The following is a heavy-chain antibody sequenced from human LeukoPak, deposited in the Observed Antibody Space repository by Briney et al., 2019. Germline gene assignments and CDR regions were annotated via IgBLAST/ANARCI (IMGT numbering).Heavy chain of an antibody. Sequence: ASVKVSCKASGGTFSSYAISWVRQAPGQGLEWMGWINTNTGNPTYAQGFTGRFVFSLDTSVSTAYLQISSLKAEDTAVYYCARDIAVAANGAFDIWGQGTMVTVSS. CDR3: ARDIAVAANGAFDI. CDR2: INTNTGNP. V-gene: IGHV7-4-1*02. D-gene: IGHD6-19*01. CDR1: GGTFSSYA. J-gene: IGHJ3*02.